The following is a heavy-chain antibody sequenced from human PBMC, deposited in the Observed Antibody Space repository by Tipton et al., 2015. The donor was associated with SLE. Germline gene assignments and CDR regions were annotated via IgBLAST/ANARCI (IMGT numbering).Heavy chain of an antibody. V-gene: IGHV4-39*02. CDR2: INYSGNT. CDR1: GDSISSYSYY. Sequence: LRLSCTVSGDSISSYSYYWGWIRQPPGKGLEWIGSINYSGNTDSNPSLKSRVSMSIDKNHFSLKLSSVTAADTAVYYCARGPFQRWPPGAYWGQGTLVTVSS. CDR3: ARGPFQRWPPGAY. D-gene: IGHD6-19*01. J-gene: IGHJ4*02.